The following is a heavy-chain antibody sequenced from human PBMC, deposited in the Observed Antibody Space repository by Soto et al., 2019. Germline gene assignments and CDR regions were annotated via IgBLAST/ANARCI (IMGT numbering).Heavy chain of an antibody. V-gene: IGHV1-8*01. CDR2: MNPNSGNT. CDR1: GYTPTELS. J-gene: IGHJ5*02. Sequence: ASVKVSCKVSGYTPTELSMHWVRQATGQGLEWMGWMNPNSGNTGYAQKFQGRVTMTRNTSISTAYMELSSLRSEDTAVYYCARGQAKWLGYNWFDPWGQGTLVTVSS. D-gene: IGHD6-19*01. CDR3: ARGQAKWLGYNWFDP.